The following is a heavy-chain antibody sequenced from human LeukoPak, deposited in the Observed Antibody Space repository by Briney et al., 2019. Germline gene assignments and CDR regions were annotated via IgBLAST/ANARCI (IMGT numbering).Heavy chain of an antibody. D-gene: IGHD2-15*01. Sequence: GGSLRLSCAASGFTFSNHAMSWVRQAPGKGLEWVSSINGRGGSTYYADSVKGRFTISRDNSKNTLYLQMNSLRAEDTAIYYCAKNGDRGAYCSGGSCYPYYYYYIDVWGKGTTVTISS. J-gene: IGHJ6*03. CDR1: GFTFSNHA. V-gene: IGHV3-23*01. CDR2: INGRGGST. CDR3: AKNGDRGAYCSGGSCYPYYYYYIDV.